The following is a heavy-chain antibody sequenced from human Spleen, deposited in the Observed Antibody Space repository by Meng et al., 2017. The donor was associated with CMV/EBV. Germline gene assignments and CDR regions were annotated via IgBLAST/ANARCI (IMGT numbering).Heavy chain of an antibody. D-gene: IGHD2-2*02. CDR1: GFTFSSYW. V-gene: IGHV3-7*01. CDR3: ARGGQIHCSSTSCYMRYYYYYGMDV. J-gene: IGHJ6*02. CDR2: IKQDGSEK. Sequence: GGSLRLSCAASGFTFSSYWMSWVRQAPGKGLEWVANIKQDGSEKYYVDSVKGRFTISRDNAKNSLYLQMNSLRAEDTAVYYCARGGQIHCSSTSCYMRYYYYYGMDVWGQGTTVTVSS.